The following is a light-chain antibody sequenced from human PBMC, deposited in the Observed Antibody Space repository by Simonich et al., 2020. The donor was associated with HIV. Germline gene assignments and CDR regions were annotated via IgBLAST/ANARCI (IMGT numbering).Light chain of an antibody. J-gene: IGKJ1*01. Sequence: EIVMTQSPATLSVSPGERATLSCRASQSVSSNFAWYQQKPGQAPRLLIYGASSRATGIPDRFSGSGSGTDFTLTISRLEPEDFAVYYCQQYGSSRTFGQGTKVEIK. CDR1: QSVSSN. V-gene: IGKV3-20*01. CDR3: QQYGSSRT. CDR2: GAS.